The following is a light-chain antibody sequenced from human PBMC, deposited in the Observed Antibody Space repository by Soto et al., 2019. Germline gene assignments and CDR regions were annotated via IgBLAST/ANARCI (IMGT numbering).Light chain of an antibody. V-gene: IGLV1-44*01. CDR2: SNN. J-gene: IGLJ1*01. CDR1: CSNIGSNT. CDR3: AAWDDSLNGYV. Sequence: QSVLTQPPSASGTPGQRVTISCSGSCSNIGSNTVNWYQQLPGTAPKLLIYSNNQRPSGVPDRFSGSKXXTXXXXAISGLQSEDEADYYCAAWDDSLNGYVFGTRTKLTVL.